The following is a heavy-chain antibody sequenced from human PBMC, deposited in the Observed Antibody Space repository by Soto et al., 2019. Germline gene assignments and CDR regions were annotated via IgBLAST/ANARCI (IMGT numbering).Heavy chain of an antibody. CDR2: ISGSGGST. V-gene: IGHV3-23*01. CDR1: GFTFSSYA. CDR3: AKVMGYCSSTSCPDDAFDI. Sequence: EVQLLESGGGLVQPGGSLRLSCAASGFTFSSYAMSWVRQAPGKGLEWVSAISGSGGSTYYADSAKGRFTISRDNSKNTLYLQMNSLRAEDTAVYYCAKVMGYCSSTSCPDDAFDIWGQGTMVTVSS. J-gene: IGHJ3*02. D-gene: IGHD2-2*01.